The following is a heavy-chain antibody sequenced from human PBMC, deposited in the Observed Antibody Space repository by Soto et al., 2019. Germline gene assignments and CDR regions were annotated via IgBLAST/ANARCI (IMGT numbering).Heavy chain of an antibody. Sequence: GESQKISCKGSGYSFTSYWIGWVRQMPGKGLEWMGIIYPGDSDTRYSPSFQGQVTISADKSISTAYLQWSSLKASDTAMYYCAGGYRETPAGVPRAYYDILTGYYWVAFDIWGQGTMVTVSS. D-gene: IGHD3-9*01. CDR2: IYPGDSDT. V-gene: IGHV5-51*01. CDR1: GYSFTSYW. J-gene: IGHJ3*02. CDR3: AGGYRETPAGVPRAYYDILTGYYWVAFDI.